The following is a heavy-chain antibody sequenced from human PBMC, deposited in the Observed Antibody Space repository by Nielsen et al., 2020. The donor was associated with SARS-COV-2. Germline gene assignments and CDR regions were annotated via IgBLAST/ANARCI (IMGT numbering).Heavy chain of an antibody. V-gene: IGHV3-30-3*01. D-gene: IGHD6-19*01. CDR2: TSYDGSNK. CDR3: ARGSGSDWYEDDY. CDR1: GFTFSSYA. J-gene: IGHJ4*02. Sequence: GESLKISCAASGFTFSSYAMHWVRQAPGKGLEWVAVTSYDGSNKYYADSVKGRFTISRDNSKNTLYLQMNSLRAEDTAVYYCARGSGSDWYEDDYWGQGTLVTVSS.